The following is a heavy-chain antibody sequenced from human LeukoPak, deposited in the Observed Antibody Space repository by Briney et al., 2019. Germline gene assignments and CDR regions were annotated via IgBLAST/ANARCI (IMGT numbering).Heavy chain of an antibody. Sequence: SETLSLTCTVSGGSISSYYWSWIRQPAGKGLEWIGYIYYSGSTKCNPSLKSRVSISVDTSKNQFSLKLSSVTAADTAVYYCARGAGAGYNLQPFDYWGQGTLVTVSS. J-gene: IGHJ4*02. D-gene: IGHD5-24*01. CDR1: GGSISSYY. CDR3: ARGAGAGYNLQPFDY. CDR2: IYYSGST. V-gene: IGHV4-59*08.